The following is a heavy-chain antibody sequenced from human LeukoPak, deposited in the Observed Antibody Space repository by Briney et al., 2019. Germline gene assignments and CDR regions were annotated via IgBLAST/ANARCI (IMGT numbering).Heavy chain of an antibody. V-gene: IGHV3-23*01. J-gene: IGHJ4*02. CDR1: GFTFSSYA. CDR3: VPNPGARYGLDY. CDR2: ISGSGGST. D-gene: IGHD3-9*01. Sequence: PGGSLRLSCAASGFTFSSYAMSWVRQAPGKGLEWVSAISGSGGSTYYADSVKGRFTISRDNSKSTLYLQMNSLRAEDTAVYYCVPNPGARYGLDYWGQGTLVTVSS.